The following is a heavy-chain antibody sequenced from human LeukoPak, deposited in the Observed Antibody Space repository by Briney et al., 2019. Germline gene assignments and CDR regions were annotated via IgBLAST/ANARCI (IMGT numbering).Heavy chain of an antibody. CDR2: ISSSGSFI. V-gene: IGHV3-21*01. CDR1: GFTFSNYW. CDR3: ARVVTAAWDWFDP. D-gene: IGHD2-2*01. Sequence: GGSLRLSCAASGFTFSNYWMSWVRQAPGKGLEWVSSISSSGSFIYYADSVKGRLTTSRDNAKNSLYLQMNSLRADDTAVYYCARVVTAAWDWFDPWGQGTLVTVSS. J-gene: IGHJ5*02.